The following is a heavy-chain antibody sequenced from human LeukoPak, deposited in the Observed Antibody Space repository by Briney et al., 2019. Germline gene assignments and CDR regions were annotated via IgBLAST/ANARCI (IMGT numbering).Heavy chain of an antibody. Sequence: GGSLRLSCAASGFTFSSYAMSWVRQAPGKGLEWVLAISGSGGSTYYADSVKGRFTISRDNSKNTLYLQMNSLRAEDTALYYCAKAGNHYGSGSLGGIDYWGQGTLVTVSS. CDR2: ISGSGGST. CDR3: AKAGNHYGSGSLGGIDY. CDR1: GFTFSSYA. V-gene: IGHV3-23*01. J-gene: IGHJ4*02. D-gene: IGHD3-10*01.